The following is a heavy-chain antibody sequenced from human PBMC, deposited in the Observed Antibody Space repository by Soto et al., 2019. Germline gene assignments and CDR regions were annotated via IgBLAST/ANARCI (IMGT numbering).Heavy chain of an antibody. J-gene: IGHJ4*02. CDR3: VRGRVMITFGVVIVIDY. CDR2: INPNTGYT. CDR1: GYTFTSYD. V-gene: IGHV1-8*01. D-gene: IGHD3-16*02. Sequence: ASVKVSCKASGYTFTSYDINWVRQATGQGLEWIGWINPNTGYTDYAQKFQDRVTMTGNTSITTAYMELSSLRSEDTAVYYCVRGRVMITFGVVIVIDYWGQGSPDTVSS.